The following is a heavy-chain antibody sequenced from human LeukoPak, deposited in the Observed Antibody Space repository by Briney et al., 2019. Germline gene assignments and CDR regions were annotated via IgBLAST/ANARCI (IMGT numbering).Heavy chain of an antibody. CDR1: GFTFSSYA. J-gene: IGHJ4*02. Sequence: GGSLRLSCAASGFTFSSYAMSWVRQAPGKGLEWVSLISGSGGSTYYADSVKGRFTISRDNAKNSLYLQMNSLRVEDTAVYYCAKAEGSGSSFDYWGQGTLVTVSS. CDR3: AKAEGSGSSFDY. D-gene: IGHD3-10*01. CDR2: ISGSGGST. V-gene: IGHV3-23*01.